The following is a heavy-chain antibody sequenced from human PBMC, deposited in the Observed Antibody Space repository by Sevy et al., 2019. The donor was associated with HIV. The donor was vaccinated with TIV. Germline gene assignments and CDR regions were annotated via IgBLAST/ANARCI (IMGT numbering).Heavy chain of an antibody. J-gene: IGHJ4*02. CDR3: ERGGDFNDRSAKRDFDY. D-gene: IGHD3-22*01. V-gene: IGHV3-33*01. Sequence: GGSLRLSCAASAFTFSNYGMHWVRQAPGKGLEWVAVIWNDGSNKYYADSVKGRFTISRDNSKNTLYLQMNSLRVEDTAVYFCERGGDFNDRSAKRDFDYWGQGTLVTVSS. CDR1: AFTFSNYG. CDR2: IWNDGSNK.